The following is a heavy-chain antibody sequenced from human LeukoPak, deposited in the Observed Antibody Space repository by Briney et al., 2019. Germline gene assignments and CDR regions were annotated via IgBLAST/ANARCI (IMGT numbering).Heavy chain of an antibody. Sequence: PGRSLRLSCAASGFTFINYGMHWVRQAPGKGLEWVAVFSYDGNNKYYADSVKGRFTISRDNSKNTLYLQMNSLRAEDAAVYYCARGGDGDILTGLVFDYWGQGTLVTVSS. CDR1: GFTFINYG. CDR2: FSYDGNNK. D-gene: IGHD3-9*01. CDR3: ARGGDGDILTGLVFDY. J-gene: IGHJ4*02. V-gene: IGHV3-30*03.